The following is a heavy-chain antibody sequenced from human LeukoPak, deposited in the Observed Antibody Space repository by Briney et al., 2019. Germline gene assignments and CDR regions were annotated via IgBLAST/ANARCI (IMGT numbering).Heavy chain of an antibody. CDR1: GYTFTSYD. Sequence: ASVKVSCKASGYTFTSYDINWVRQPTGQGLEWMGWMNPNSGNTGYAQKFQGRVTITRNTSISTAYMELSSLRSEDTAVYYCARRGCSSTSCYNNWFDPWGQGTLVTVSS. CDR2: MNPNSGNT. V-gene: IGHV1-8*03. J-gene: IGHJ5*02. D-gene: IGHD2-2*02. CDR3: ARRGCSSTSCYNNWFDP.